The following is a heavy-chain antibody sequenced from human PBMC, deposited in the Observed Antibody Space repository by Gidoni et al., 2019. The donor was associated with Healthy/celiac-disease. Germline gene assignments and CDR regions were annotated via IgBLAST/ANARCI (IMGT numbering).Heavy chain of an antibody. D-gene: IGHD6-13*01. V-gene: IGHV4-34*01. CDR1: GGSFSGYY. CDR3: ARGLATLGYSSSHDY. Sequence: QVQLQQWGAGLLKPSETLSLTCAVYGGSFSGYYWSWIRQPPGKGLEWIGEINHSGSTNYNPSLKSRVTISVDTSKNQFSLKLSSVTAADTAVYYCARGLATLGYSSSHDYWGQGTLVTVSS. CDR2: INHSGST. J-gene: IGHJ4*02.